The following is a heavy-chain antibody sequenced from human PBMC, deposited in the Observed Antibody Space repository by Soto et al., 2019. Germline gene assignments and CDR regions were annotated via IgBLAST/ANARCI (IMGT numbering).Heavy chain of an antibody. CDR2: INHSRST. Sequence: SETLSLTCTVSGGSISSYYWSWIRQPPGKGLEWIGEINHSRSTNYNPSLKSRVTILVDTSKNQFSLKLNSVTAADTAVYYCARRRGRSCSAGSCFFDYWGQGILVTVSS. D-gene: IGHD2-15*01. CDR3: ARRRGRSCSAGSCFFDY. CDR1: GGSISSYY. V-gene: IGHV4-34*01. J-gene: IGHJ4*02.